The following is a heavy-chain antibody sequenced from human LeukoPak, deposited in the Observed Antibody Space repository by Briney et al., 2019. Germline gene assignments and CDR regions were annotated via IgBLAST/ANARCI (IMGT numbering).Heavy chain of an antibody. Sequence: GGSLRLSCAASGFTFSSYAMRWVRQAPGKGLQWVSGIGGSGAHTHYADSVEGRFTVSRDNSKNTLYLQMNSLRADDTAIYYCAKAGYNYGVNYYGMDVWGQGTTVTVSS. J-gene: IGHJ6*02. D-gene: IGHD5-18*01. CDR2: IGGSGAHT. CDR1: GFTFSSYA. V-gene: IGHV3-23*01. CDR3: AKAGYNYGVNYYGMDV.